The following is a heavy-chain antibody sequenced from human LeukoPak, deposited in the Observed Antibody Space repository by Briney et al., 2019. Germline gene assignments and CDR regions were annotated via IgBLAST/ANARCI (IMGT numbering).Heavy chain of an antibody. CDR1: GGPISSYY. V-gene: IGHV4-59*08. D-gene: IGHD6-13*01. Sequence: SETLSLTCSVSGGPISSYYWSWIRQPPGKGLEWIGYIYYSESTNYNPYSGSTNYNPSLKSRVIISVDAPKNPFSLQLFSVTGADTAVYYCARQSRGAAAGNDYWGQGTLVTVSS. CDR2: IYYSESTNYNPYSGST. CDR3: ARQSRGAAAGNDY. J-gene: IGHJ4*02.